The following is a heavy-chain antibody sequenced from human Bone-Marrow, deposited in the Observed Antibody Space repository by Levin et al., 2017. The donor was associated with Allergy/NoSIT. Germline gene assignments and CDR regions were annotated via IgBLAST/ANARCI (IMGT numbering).Heavy chain of an antibody. J-gene: IGHJ4*02. V-gene: IGHV3-48*01. CDR3: ARAMGPGIEAFYDS. D-gene: IGHD6-13*01. CDR2: ISSSSRTI. Sequence: LSLPCAASGFAFSRYSMNWVRQAPGQGLEWVSYISSSSRTIYYADSVTGRFTISRDNAKNSLFLQMNTLSAEDTAFYYCARAMGPGIEAFYDSWGQGTLVSVSS. CDR1: GFAFSRYS.